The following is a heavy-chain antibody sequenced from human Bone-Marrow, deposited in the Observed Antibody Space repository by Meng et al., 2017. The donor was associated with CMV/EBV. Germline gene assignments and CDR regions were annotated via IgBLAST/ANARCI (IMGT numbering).Heavy chain of an antibody. Sequence: GGSLRLSCAASGFTFSSYSMNWVRQAPGKGLEWVSSISSSSSYIYYADSVKGRFTISRDNAKNSLYLQMNSLRAEGTAVYYCARLYCSSTSCYMGYRAFDIWGQGTMVTVSS. V-gene: IGHV3-21*01. CDR1: GFTFSSYS. D-gene: IGHD2-2*02. CDR2: ISSSSSYI. CDR3: ARLYCSSTSCYMGYRAFDI. J-gene: IGHJ3*02.